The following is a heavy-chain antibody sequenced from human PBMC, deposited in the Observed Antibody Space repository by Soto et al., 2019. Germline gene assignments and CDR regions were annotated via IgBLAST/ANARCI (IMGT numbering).Heavy chain of an antibody. CDR3: ARGRGSMVYY. CDR1: GGSISSYY. D-gene: IGHD2-8*01. Sequence: QVQLQESGPGLVKPSETLSLTCTVSGGSISSYYWSWIRQPPGKGLEWIGYIYYSGSTNYNPSLKSRVTISVDTSKNQFSLKLSSVTAADTAVYYCARGRGSMVYYWGQGTLVTVSS. CDR2: IYYSGST. J-gene: IGHJ4*02. V-gene: IGHV4-59*01.